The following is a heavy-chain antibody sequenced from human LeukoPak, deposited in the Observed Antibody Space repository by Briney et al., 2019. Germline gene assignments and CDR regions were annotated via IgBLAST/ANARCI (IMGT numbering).Heavy chain of an antibody. CDR1: GFTFSGYG. CDR3: AKDRNSGRCDY. J-gene: IGHJ4*02. CDR2: IWYDGSKK. D-gene: IGHD2-15*01. V-gene: IGHV3-33*06. Sequence: GGSLRLSCAASGFTFSGYGMYWVRQAPGMGLEWVAVIWYDGSKKYYADSVKGRFTISRDNSKNTLYLQMNSLRAEDTAVYYCAKDRNSGRCDYWGQGTLVTVSS.